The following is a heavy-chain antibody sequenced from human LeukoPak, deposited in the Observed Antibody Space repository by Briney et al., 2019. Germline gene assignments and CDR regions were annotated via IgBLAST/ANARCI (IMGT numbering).Heavy chain of an antibody. Sequence: SVKVSCKASGGTFSSYAISWVRQAPGQVLEWMGGIIPIFGTANYAQKFQGRVTITADESTSTAYMELSSLRSEDTAVYYCARGDYDFWSGYAHYYGMDVWGQGTTVTVSS. CDR2: IIPIFGTA. CDR1: GGTFSSYA. D-gene: IGHD3-3*01. J-gene: IGHJ6*02. V-gene: IGHV1-69*13. CDR3: ARGDYDFWSGYAHYYGMDV.